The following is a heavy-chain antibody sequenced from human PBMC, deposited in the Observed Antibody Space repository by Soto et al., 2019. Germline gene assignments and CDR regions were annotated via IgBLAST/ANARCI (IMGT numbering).Heavy chain of an antibody. J-gene: IGHJ4*02. CDR3: ARGRYGDY. Sequence: QVHLVQSGAEVKKPGASVKVSCQGSGYAFTTYGITWVRQAPGQGLEWMGWISAHNGNTNYAQKLQGRVTVTRDTSTSTAYMELRSLRYYDTAVYYCARGRYGDYWGQGALVTVSS. CDR1: GYAFTTYG. V-gene: IGHV1-18*01. D-gene: IGHD1-1*01. CDR2: ISAHNGNT.